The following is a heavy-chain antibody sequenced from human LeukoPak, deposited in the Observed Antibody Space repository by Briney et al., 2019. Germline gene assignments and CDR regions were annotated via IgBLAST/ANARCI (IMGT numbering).Heavy chain of an antibody. CDR2: MNPNSGNT. Sequence: ASVKVSCKASGYTFTSYDINWVRQATGQGLEWMGWMNPNSGNTGYAQKFQGRVTITRNTSISTAYMELSSLRSEDTAVYYCARGTASIVVVPADYYYYYYMDVWGKGTTVTVSS. V-gene: IGHV1-8*03. CDR3: ARGTASIVVVPADYYYYYYMDV. CDR1: GYTFTSYD. J-gene: IGHJ6*03. D-gene: IGHD2-2*01.